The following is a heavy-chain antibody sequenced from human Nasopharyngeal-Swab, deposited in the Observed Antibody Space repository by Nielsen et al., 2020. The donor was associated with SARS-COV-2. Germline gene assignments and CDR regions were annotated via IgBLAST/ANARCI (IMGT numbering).Heavy chain of an antibody. CDR2: ISYDGSNK. CDR1: GFTFSSYA. CDR3: ARGRIGCGGDCPDAEIDY. D-gene: IGHD2-21*02. J-gene: IGHJ4*02. Sequence: GGSLRLSCAASGFTFSSYAMHWGRQAPGKGLEWVAVISYDGSNKYYADSVKGRFTISRDNSKNTLYLQMNSLRAEDTAVYYCARGRIGCGGDCPDAEIDYWGQGTLVTVSS. V-gene: IGHV3-30-3*01.